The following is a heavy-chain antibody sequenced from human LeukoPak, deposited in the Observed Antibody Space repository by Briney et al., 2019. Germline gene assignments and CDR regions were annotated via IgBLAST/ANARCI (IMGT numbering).Heavy chain of an antibody. CDR2: ISAYNGNT. D-gene: IGHD2-2*01. Sequence: ASVKVSCKASGYTFTSYGISWVRQAPGQGLEWMGWISAYNGNTNYAQKLQGRVTMTTDTSTSTAYMELRSLRSDDTAVYYCARNLLGYCSSTSCYGAFDIWGQGTMVTVSS. CDR3: ARNLLGYCSSTSCYGAFDI. CDR1: GYTFTSYG. V-gene: IGHV1-18*01. J-gene: IGHJ3*02.